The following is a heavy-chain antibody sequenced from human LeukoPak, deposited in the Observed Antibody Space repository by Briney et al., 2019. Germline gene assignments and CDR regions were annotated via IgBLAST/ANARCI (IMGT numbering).Heavy chain of an antibody. CDR1: GGSISSYY. CDR3: ARGRNLEWFDY. CDR2: IYYSGST. D-gene: IGHD3-3*01. V-gene: IGHV4-59*01. J-gene: IGHJ5*01. Sequence: SETLSLTCTVSGGSISSYYWSWIRQPPGRGLEWIGYIYYSGSTNYNPSLKSRVTISVDTSKNQFSLKLNSVTAADTAVYYCARGRNLEWFDYWGQGTLVTVSS.